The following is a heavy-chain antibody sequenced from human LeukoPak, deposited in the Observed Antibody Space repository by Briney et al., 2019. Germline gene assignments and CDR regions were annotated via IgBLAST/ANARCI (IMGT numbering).Heavy chain of an antibody. Sequence: SETLSLLCTVSGGSISRSSYYWGWIRQPPGKGLEWIGSIYYSGSTYYNPSLKSRVTISVDTSKNQFSLKLSSVTAADTAVYYCARSSGYSSSGGLNWFDTWGQGTLVTVSS. D-gene: IGHD6-13*01. CDR1: GGSISRSSYY. CDR2: IYYSGST. J-gene: IGHJ5*02. V-gene: IGHV4-39*01. CDR3: ARSSGYSSSGGLNWFDT.